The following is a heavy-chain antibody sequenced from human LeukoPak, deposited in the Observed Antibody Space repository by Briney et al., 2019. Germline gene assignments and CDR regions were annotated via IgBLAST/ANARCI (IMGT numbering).Heavy chain of an antibody. V-gene: IGHV3-21*01. CDR2: ISSSSSYI. CDR3: AREMAGVDASDI. D-gene: IGHD5-24*01. J-gene: IGHJ3*02. CDR1: GFTFSSYS. Sequence: GGSLRLSCAASGFTFSSYSMNWVRQAPGKGLEWVSSISSSSSYIYYADSVKGRFTISRDNAKNSLYLQMNSLRAEDTAVYYCAREMAGVDASDIWGQGTMVTVSS.